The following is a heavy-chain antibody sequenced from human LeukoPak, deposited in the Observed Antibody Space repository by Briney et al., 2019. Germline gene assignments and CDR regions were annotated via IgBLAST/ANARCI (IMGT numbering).Heavy chain of an antibody. CDR2: IYSGGTT. CDR3: ARAYSFGYDSSGYYYAY. J-gene: IGHJ4*02. V-gene: IGHV3-53*01. CDR1: GFTVSSNY. Sequence: GGSLRLSCAASGFTVSSNYMRWVRQAPGKGLEWVSVIYSGGTTYYADSVKGRFTISRDSSKNTLYLQMNSLRAEDTAVYYCARAYSFGYDSSGYYYAYWGQGTLVTVSS. D-gene: IGHD3-22*01.